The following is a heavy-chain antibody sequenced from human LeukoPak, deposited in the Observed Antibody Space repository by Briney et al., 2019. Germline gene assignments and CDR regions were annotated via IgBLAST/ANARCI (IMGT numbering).Heavy chain of an antibody. V-gene: IGHV4-39*01. J-gene: IGHJ4*02. CDR3: ASTYYYDSSGLSLFDY. CDR1: GGSISSSSYY. Sequence: SETLSLTCTVSGGSISSSSYYWGWIRQPPGKGLEWIGSIYYSGSTYYNPSLKSRVTISVDTSKNQFSLKLSSVTAADTAVYYCASTYYYDSSGLSLFDYWGQRTLVTVSS. D-gene: IGHD3-22*01. CDR2: IYYSGST.